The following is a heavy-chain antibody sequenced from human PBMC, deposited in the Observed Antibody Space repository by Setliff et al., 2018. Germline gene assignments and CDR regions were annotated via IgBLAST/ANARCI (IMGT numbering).Heavy chain of an antibody. V-gene: IGHV1-18*01. CDR1: GYTFTNFG. D-gene: IGHD6-19*01. CDR3: VRSSAPQVVLAADFDF. J-gene: IGHJ4*02. CDR2: ISADNGKT. Sequence: ASVKVSCKASGYTFTNFGFHWLRQAPGQGLEWMGWISADNGKTSFAQKYQGRVTMTIDTSATTVYMELQSLRSDDTAVYYCVRSSAPQVVLAADFDFWGQGTPVTVSS.